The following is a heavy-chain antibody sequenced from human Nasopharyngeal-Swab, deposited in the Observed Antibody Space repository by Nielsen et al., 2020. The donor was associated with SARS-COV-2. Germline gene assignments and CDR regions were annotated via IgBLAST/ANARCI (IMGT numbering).Heavy chain of an antibody. CDR2: IWYDGSTK. V-gene: IGHV3-33*01. D-gene: IGHD3-10*01. CDR1: GFSFSTYG. Sequence: GESLKISCAASGFSFSTYGMHWVRQSPVKGLEWLTHIWYDGSTKYYADSLKGRFTVSRDNSKNTLFLEMDSLRAEDTAVYYCARGSSVHAFDVWGQGTEVTVSS. J-gene: IGHJ3*01. CDR3: ARGSSVHAFDV.